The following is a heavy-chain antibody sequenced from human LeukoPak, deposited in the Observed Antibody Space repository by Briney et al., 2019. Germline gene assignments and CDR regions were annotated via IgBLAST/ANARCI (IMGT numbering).Heavy chain of an antibody. CDR3: ARAGKSSSWYSYYYYMDV. D-gene: IGHD6-13*01. CDR1: GGSFSGYY. V-gene: IGHV4-34*01. CDR2: INHSGST. Sequence: SETLSLTCAVYGGSFSGYYWSWIRQPPGKGLEWIGEINHSGSTNYNPSLKSRVTISVDTSKNQFSLKLSSVTAADTAVYYCARAGKSSSWYSYYYYMDVWGKGTTVTVSS. J-gene: IGHJ6*03.